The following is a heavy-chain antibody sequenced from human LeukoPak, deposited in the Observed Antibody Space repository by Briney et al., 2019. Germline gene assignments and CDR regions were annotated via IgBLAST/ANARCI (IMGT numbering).Heavy chain of an antibody. V-gene: IGHV3-64*01. CDR1: GFTFSNYA. CDR2: ISDNGGST. CDR3: ARDAGGSPDV. D-gene: IGHD6-13*01. Sequence: PGGSLRLSCAASGFTFSNYAMHWVRQAPGKGLEYVSAISDNGGSTFYVNSVKGRFTISRDHSKNTLYLQMGSLRVEDMAVYYCARDAGGSPDVWGTGTTVIISS. J-gene: IGHJ6*03.